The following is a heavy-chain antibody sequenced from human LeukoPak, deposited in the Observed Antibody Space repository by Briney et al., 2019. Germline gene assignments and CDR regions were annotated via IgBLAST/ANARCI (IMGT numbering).Heavy chain of an antibody. J-gene: IGHJ5*02. CDR3: VRDRPHNWFDP. Sequence: ASVKVSCKASGYTFSGYYIHWVRQAPGQGLEWMGVIKPDSGDTNYAQKFQGRVTMTRDTSITTAYMELNRLTSDDTAVYYCVRDRPHNWFDPWDQGTLVTVSS. V-gene: IGHV1-2*02. CDR2: IKPDSGDT. CDR1: GYTFSGYY.